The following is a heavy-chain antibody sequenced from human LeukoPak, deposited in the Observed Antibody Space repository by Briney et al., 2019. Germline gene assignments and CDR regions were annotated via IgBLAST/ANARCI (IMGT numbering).Heavy chain of an antibody. Sequence: SETLSLTCTVSGGSISSGDHYWSWIRQPPGKGLEWIGEINHSGSTNYNPSLKSRLTISIDTSKNQFALRLSSVTAADTAVYYCARGLPIISMLRGVKPSVMFDSWGQGTLVTVSS. J-gene: IGHJ5*01. CDR3: ARGLPIISMLRGVKPSVMFDS. D-gene: IGHD3-10*01. CDR2: INHSGST. V-gene: IGHV4-39*06. CDR1: GGSISSGDHY.